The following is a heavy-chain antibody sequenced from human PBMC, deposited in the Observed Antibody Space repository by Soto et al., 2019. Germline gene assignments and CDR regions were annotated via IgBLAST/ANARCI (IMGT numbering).Heavy chain of an antibody. V-gene: IGHV3-74*01. Sequence: GGSLRLSCAASGVTFSSYWMHWVRQAPGKGLMWISRLNSGGTTANYAVSVSGRFTISRDNAKNTLYLQLNSLSDEDTAVYYCARGVPGYYAVDVWGQGTTVTVSS. CDR1: GVTFSSYW. CDR3: ARGVPGYYAVDV. CDR2: LNSGGTTA. J-gene: IGHJ6*02.